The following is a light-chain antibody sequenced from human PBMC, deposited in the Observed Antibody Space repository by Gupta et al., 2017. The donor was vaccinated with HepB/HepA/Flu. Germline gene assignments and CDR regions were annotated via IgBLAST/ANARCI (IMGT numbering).Light chain of an antibody. CDR3: QSYDSGLDGLV. CDR1: RSNIGAGYN. V-gene: IGLV1-40*01. Sequence: LNQPPSVSGAPGQRATISCPGHRSNIGAGYNVHWYQQVPGTAPKLLIFGNNNRPSGVPDRFSGSKSAPSASLAITGLLAEDEADYYCQSYDSGLDGLVFDGGTKLTVL. CDR2: GNN. J-gene: IGLJ2*01.